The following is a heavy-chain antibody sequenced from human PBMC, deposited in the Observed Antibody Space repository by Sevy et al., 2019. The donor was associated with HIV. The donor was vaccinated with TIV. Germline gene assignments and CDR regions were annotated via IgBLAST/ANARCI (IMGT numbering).Heavy chain of an antibody. CDR3: ARGNSPSVTTAPLYYSYGFDV. D-gene: IGHD4-17*01. V-gene: IGHV3-30-3*01. J-gene: IGHJ6*02. Sequence: GGSLRLSCAASGFIFRNYAIHWVRQAPGKGLEWVALISFDGTNKYYADSVKGRFTFSRDNAKNTLYLQMNSLRTEDRAIYYGARGNSPSVTTAPLYYSYGFDVWGQGTTVTVSS. CDR1: GFIFRNYA. CDR2: ISFDGTNK.